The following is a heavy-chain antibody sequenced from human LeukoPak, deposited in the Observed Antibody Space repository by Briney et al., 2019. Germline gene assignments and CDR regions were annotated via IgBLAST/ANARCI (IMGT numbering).Heavy chain of an antibody. V-gene: IGHV4-34*01. Sequence: SETLSLTCAVYGGSFSGYYWSWIRQPPGKGLEWIGEINHSGSTNYNPSLKSRVTISVDTSKNQFSLKLSSVTAADTAVYYCARSGDILTGYFFNWGQGTLVTVSS. J-gene: IGHJ4*02. CDR2: INHSGST. CDR3: ARSGDILTGYFFN. CDR1: GGSFSGYY. D-gene: IGHD3-9*01.